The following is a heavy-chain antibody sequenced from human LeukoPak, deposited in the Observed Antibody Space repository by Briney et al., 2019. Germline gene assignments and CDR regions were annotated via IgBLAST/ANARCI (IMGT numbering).Heavy chain of an antibody. CDR3: ARDSSSWYYYYYGMDV. V-gene: IGHV3-33*01. D-gene: IGHD6-13*01. CDR2: IWYDGSNK. Sequence: GGSLRLSCAASGFTFSSYGMHWVRQAPGKGLEWVAVIWYDGSNKYYADSVKGRFTISRDNSKNTLYLQMNSLRAEDTAVYYCARDSSSWYYYYYGMDVWGKGTTVTVSS. J-gene: IGHJ6*04. CDR1: GFTFSSYG.